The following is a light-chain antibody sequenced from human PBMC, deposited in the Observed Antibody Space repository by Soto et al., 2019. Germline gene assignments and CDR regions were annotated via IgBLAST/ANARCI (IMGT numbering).Light chain of an antibody. V-gene: IGKV3-11*01. CDR3: QQRSNWQA. CDR2: DAS. CDR1: QTVSSY. Sequence: IVLTQSPATLSLSPGERATLSCRASQTVSSYLAWYQQKPGQAPRLLIYDASNRATSIPARFSGSGSGTDFTLTISSLEPEDFAVYYCQQRSNWQAFGQGTRLEIK. J-gene: IGKJ5*01.